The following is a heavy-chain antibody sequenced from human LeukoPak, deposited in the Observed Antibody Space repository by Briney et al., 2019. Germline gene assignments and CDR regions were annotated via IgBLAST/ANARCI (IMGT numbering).Heavy chain of an antibody. CDR2: ISGSCGST. CDR3: AKQAVSRGPSRVDY. CDR1: GLSSSILA. J-gene: IGHJ4*02. Sequence: PAGSLRPSCAASGLSSSILAVSWVRPPPKRWLGWDSAISGSCGSTYYADSVKGRFTISRDNSKNTLYLQMNSLRAEDTAVYYCAKQAVSRGPSRVDYGGQGTLVTVSS. V-gene: IGHV3-23*01.